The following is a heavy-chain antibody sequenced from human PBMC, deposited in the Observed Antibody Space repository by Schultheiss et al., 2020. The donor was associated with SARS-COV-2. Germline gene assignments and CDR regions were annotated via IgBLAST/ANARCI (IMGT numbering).Heavy chain of an antibody. V-gene: IGHV4-34*01. J-gene: IGHJ6*03. CDR2: INHSGST. D-gene: IGHD5/OR15-5a*01. CDR3: ARASTQFYYSMDV. Sequence: SETLSLTCAVYGGSFSGYYWSWIRQPPGKGLEWIGEINHSGSTNYNPSLKSRVTISVDTSKNQFSLKLSSVTAVDTAVYYCARASTQFYYSMDVWGTGATVTVSS. CDR1: GGSFSGYY.